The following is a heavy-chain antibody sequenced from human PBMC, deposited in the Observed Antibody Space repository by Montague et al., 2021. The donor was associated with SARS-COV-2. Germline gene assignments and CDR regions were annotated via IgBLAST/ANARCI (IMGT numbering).Heavy chain of an antibody. CDR1: GVSVTDYY. Sequence: SETLSLTCNVSGVSVTDYYWSWIRQPPGKGLEWVGDVLYHKGTNFNPSLKSRVAISVDTSKNQFSLKLTSVTAADTALYYCVRHPHYDGLNGPPDFWDQGTLVTVSS. CDR2: VLYHKGT. J-gene: IGHJ4*02. CDR3: VRHPHYDGLNGPPDF. V-gene: IGHV4-59*08. D-gene: IGHD3-9*01.